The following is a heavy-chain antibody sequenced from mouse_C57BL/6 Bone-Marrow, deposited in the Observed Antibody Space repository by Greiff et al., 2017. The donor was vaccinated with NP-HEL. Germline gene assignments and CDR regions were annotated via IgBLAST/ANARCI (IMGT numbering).Heavy chain of an antibody. CDR3: ARLPTTVVADYAMDY. D-gene: IGHD1-1*01. CDR2: ISSGSSTI. J-gene: IGHJ4*01. Sequence: EVMLVESGGGLVKPGGSLKLSCAASGFTFSDYGMHWVRQAPEKGLEWVAYISSGSSTIYYADTVKGRFTISRDNAKNTLFLQMTSLRSEDTAMYYCARLPTTVVADYAMDYWGQGTSVTVSS. CDR1: GFTFSDYG. V-gene: IGHV5-17*01.